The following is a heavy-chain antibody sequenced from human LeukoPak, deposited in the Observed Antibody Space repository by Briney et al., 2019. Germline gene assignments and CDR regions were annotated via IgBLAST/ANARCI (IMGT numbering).Heavy chain of an antibody. CDR3: ARETVTTDYYGMVV. J-gene: IGHJ6*02. V-gene: IGHV3-30-3*01. CDR1: GFTFSSYA. Sequence: GGSLRLSCAASGFTFSSYAMHWVRQAPGKGLEWVAVISYDGSNKYYADSVKGRFTISRDNSKNTLYLQMNSLRAEDTAVYYCARETVTTDYYGMVVWGQGTTVTVSS. CDR2: ISYDGSNK. D-gene: IGHD4-17*01.